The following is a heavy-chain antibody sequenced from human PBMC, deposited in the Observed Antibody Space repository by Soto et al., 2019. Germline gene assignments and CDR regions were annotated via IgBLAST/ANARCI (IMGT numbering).Heavy chain of an antibody. CDR1: GYTFTSYD. D-gene: IGHD3-16*01. V-gene: IGHV1-8*01. CDR3: AREGVRGMDV. Sequence: QVQLVQSGAEVKTTGSSVKVSCKASGYTFTSYDINWVRQATGQGLDWMGWMNPNSANTGYVQKFQGSVTMTRNTSIITAYMQLISLRSEYTAVDYCAREGVRGMDVWGQWTTVTVSS. CDR2: MNPNSANT. J-gene: IGHJ6*02.